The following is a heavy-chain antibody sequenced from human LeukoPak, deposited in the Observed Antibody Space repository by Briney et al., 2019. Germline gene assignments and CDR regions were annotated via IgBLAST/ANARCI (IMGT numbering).Heavy chain of an antibody. CDR3: ARAGDGGARLGAFDI. Sequence: GGSLRLSCAAPEFTVSSNHMSWVRQAPGKGLEWVSAIYSGGSTYYVGSVKGRFTISRDNSKNTLYLQMNSLRAEDTAVYYCARAGDGGARLGAFDIWGQGTMVTVSS. J-gene: IGHJ3*02. D-gene: IGHD4-23*01. CDR1: EFTVSSNH. V-gene: IGHV3-53*01. CDR2: IYSGGST.